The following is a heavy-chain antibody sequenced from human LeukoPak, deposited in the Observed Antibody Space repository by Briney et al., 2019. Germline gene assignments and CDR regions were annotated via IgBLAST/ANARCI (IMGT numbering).Heavy chain of an antibody. J-gene: IGHJ6*02. CDR2: ISSSSSYI. D-gene: IGHD1-26*01. CDR3: ARWGSGINPYYYYGMDV. CDR1: GFTFSSYS. V-gene: IGHV3-21*01. Sequence: GGSLRLSCAASGFTFSSYSMNWVRQAPGKGLEWVSSISSSSSYIYYADSVKGRFTISRDNAKNSLYLQMNSLRAEDTAVYYCARWGSGINPYYYYGMDVWGQGTTVTVSS.